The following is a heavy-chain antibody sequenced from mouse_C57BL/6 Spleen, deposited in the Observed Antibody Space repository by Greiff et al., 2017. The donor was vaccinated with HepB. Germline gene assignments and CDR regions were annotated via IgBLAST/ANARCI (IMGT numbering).Heavy chain of an antibody. CDR1: GYAFSSSW. CDR2: IYPGDGDT. Sequence: VQLVESGPELVKPGASVKISCKASGYAFSSSWMNWVKQRPGKGLEWIGRIYPGDGDTNYNGKFKGKATLTADKSSSTAYMQLSSLTSEDSAVYFCARGGAGGYFDYWGQGTTLTVSS. CDR3: ARGGAGGYFDY. D-gene: IGHD1-1*02. J-gene: IGHJ2*01. V-gene: IGHV1-82*01.